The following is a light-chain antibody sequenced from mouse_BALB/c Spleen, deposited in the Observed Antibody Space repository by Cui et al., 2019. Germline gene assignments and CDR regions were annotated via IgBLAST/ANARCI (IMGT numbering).Light chain of an antibody. V-gene: IGKV4-68*01. CDR1: SSVSY. J-gene: IGKJ2*01. CDR2: LTS. Sequence: QIVLTQSPAIMSASPGEKVTMTCSASSSVSYMYWYQQKPRSSPKPWIYLTSNLAAGVPARFSGSWSWTSYSLTISSMEAEYAATYYCQQWSSNPPMYTFGGGTKLEIK. CDR3: QQWSSNPPMYT.